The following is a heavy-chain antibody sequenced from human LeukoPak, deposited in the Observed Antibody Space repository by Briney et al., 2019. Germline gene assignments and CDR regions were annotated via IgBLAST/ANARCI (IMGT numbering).Heavy chain of an antibody. CDR2: IQTKADGGTT. D-gene: IGHD4-17*01. CDR3: TTGGTVTFDY. J-gene: IGHJ4*02. CDR1: GFTFSNVW. V-gene: IGHV3-15*01. Sequence: PGGSLRLSCAASGFTFSNVWMTWVRQAPGKGLEWVGRIQTKADGGTTDYAAPVKGRFTISRDDSKNTLYLQMNSLKTEDTAVYYCTTGGTVTFDYWGQGTLVTVSS.